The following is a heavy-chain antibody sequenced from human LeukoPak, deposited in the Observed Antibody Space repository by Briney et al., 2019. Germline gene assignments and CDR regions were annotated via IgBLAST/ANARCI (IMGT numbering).Heavy chain of an antibody. V-gene: IGHV5-51*01. CDR1: GYRFTNYW. CDR3: AKLTIYGSSSTGFDY. D-gene: IGHD6-6*01. Sequence: GESLKISCKGSGYRFTNYWIGWVRQMPGKGLEWMGIIYPSDSDTRYSPSFQGQVTISADKSISTAYLQWSSLKASDTAMYYCAKLTIYGSSSTGFDYWGQGALVTVSS. J-gene: IGHJ4*02. CDR2: IYPSDSDT.